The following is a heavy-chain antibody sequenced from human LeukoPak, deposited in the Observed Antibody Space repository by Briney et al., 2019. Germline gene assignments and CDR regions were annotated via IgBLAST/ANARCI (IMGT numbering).Heavy chain of an antibody. V-gene: IGHV3-33*01. J-gene: IGHJ6*02. CDR2: IWYDGSNK. Sequence: GGSLRLSCAASGFTFSSYGMHWVRQAPGKGLEWVAVIWYDGSNKYYADSVKGRFTISRDNSKNTLYLQMNSLRAEDTAVYYCAREDSNEGYYYYGMDVWGQGTTVTVSS. CDR1: GFTFSSYG. CDR3: AREDSNEGYYYYGMDV.